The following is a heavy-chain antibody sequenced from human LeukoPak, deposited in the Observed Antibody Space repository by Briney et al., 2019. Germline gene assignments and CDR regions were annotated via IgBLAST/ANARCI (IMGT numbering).Heavy chain of an antibody. V-gene: IGHV3-48*03. CDR3: ARPRIDDGGLGYFDY. CDR2: ISSSGRTI. J-gene: IGHJ4*02. D-gene: IGHD4-23*01. CDR1: GFTFSSYE. Sequence: PGGSLRLSCAASGFTFSSYEMNWVRQAPGKGLEWVSYISSSGRTIYYADSVKGRFTLSRGNAKSSLYLQMNSLRAEDTAVYYCARPRIDDGGLGYFDYWGQGALVTVSS.